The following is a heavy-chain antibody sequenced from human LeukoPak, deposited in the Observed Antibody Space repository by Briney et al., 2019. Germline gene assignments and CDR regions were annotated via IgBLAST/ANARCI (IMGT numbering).Heavy chain of an antibody. CDR3: ARDLPQESGSFLDY. V-gene: IGHV4-59*12. J-gene: IGHJ4*02. Sequence: PSETLSLTCTVSGGSISSYYWSWIRQPPGKGLEWIGYIYYSGSTNYNPSLKSRVTISVDTSKNQFSLKLSSVTAADTAVYYCARDLPQESGSFLDYWGQGTLVTVPS. CDR2: IYYSGST. CDR1: GGSISSYY. D-gene: IGHD1-26*01.